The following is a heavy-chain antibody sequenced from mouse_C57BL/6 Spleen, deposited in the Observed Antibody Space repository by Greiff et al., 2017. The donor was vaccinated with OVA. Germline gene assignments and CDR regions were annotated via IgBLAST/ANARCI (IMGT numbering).Heavy chain of an antibody. V-gene: IGHV10-1*01. Sequence: VQLKESGGGLVQPKGSLKLSCAASGFSFNTYAMNWVRQAPGKGLEWVARIRSKSNNYATYYADSVKDRFTISRDDSESMLYLQMNNLKTEDTAMYYCVRRSSSYWYFDVWGTGTTVTVSS. CDR2: IRSKSNNYAT. CDR3: VRRSSSYWYFDV. CDR1: GFSFNTYA. J-gene: IGHJ1*03. D-gene: IGHD1-1*01.